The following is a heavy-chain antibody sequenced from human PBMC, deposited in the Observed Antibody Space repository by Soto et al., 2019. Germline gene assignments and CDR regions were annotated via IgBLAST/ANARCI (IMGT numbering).Heavy chain of an antibody. CDR1: DGSVSNKTYY. CDR2: VYYSGTT. D-gene: IGHD4-17*01. V-gene: IGHV4-61*01. CDR3: ARTTAVPNTLRSRYFFDY. Sequence: QVQLQESGPGLLKPSETLSLTCSVSDGSVSNKTYYWSWIRQPPGKRLEWIGYVYYSGTTNYNPSLKSRVTISVDLSKNPFSLRLSSVTTADTALYYCARTTAVPNTLRSRYFFDYWGQGTLVTVSS. J-gene: IGHJ4*02.